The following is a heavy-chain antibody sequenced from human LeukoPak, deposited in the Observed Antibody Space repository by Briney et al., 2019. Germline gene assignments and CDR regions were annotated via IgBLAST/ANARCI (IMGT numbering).Heavy chain of an antibody. CDR3: ARVPRTGYSSGWWFDY. V-gene: IGHV4-59*01. CDR1: GGSISSYY. J-gene: IGHJ4*02. Sequence: SVPLSLTCTVSGGSISSYYWSWIRQPPGKGLEWIGYIYYSGSTNYNPSLKSRVTISVDTSKNQFSLKLSSVTAADTAVYYCARVPRTGYSSGWWFDYWGQGTLVTVSS. CDR2: IYYSGST. D-gene: IGHD6-19*01.